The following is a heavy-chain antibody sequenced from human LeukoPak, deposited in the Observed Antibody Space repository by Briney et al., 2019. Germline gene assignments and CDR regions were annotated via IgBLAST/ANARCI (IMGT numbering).Heavy chain of an antibody. D-gene: IGHD2-2*01. Sequence: ASVKVSCKASGFTLTGYYMHWVRQDPRQGLQWMGWIKPNSGDTDYAQKFQGRITMTRDTSISTVYMELSSLRSDDAVVYYCARADSVPAGDYHYWYMDVWGKGTTVTVSS. CDR1: GFTLTGYY. V-gene: IGHV1-2*02. CDR2: IKPNSGDT. J-gene: IGHJ6*03. CDR3: ARADSVPAGDYHYWYMDV.